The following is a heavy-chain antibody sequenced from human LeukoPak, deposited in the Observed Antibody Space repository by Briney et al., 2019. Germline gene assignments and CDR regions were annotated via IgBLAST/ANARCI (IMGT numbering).Heavy chain of an antibody. CDR1: GYTFTSYD. CDR3: ARRAVVVVAAIDWYFDL. J-gene: IGHJ2*01. V-gene: IGHV1-8*01. D-gene: IGHD2-15*01. Sequence: ASVYVSCTASGYTFTSYDINWVRQATGQGLEWMGWMNPNSGNTGYAQKFQGRVTMTRNTSISTAYMELSSLRSEDTAVYYCARRAVVVVAAIDWYFDLWGRGTLVTVSS. CDR2: MNPNSGNT.